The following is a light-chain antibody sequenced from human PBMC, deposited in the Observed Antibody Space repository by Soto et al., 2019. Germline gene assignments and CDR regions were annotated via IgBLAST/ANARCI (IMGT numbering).Light chain of an antibody. V-gene: IGLV2-14*03. Sequence: QSALTQPASVSGSPGQSITISCTGNSSDVGAYNYVSWYRQHPGKAPKLVIYDVSNRPSGVSNRFSGSKSGNTASLTISGLQAEDEAEYHCSSNGGSSAPMIFGGGTKVTV. CDR3: SSNGGSSAPMI. CDR2: DVS. J-gene: IGLJ2*01. CDR1: SSDVGAYNY.